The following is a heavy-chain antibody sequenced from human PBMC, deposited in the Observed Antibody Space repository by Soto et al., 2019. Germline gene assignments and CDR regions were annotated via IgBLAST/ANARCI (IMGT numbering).Heavy chain of an antibody. V-gene: IGHV6-1*01. D-gene: IGHD3-16*01. CDR2: TYYRSKWYN. CDR1: GDSVSGNRAA. Sequence: SQTLSLTCAISGDSVSGNRAAWNWIRQSPSRGLEWLGRTYYRSKWYNDYAVSVKSRITVTPDTSKNQFSLHLNSVTPEDTAVYYCARDFPYYESSDSYFDYWGQGALVTVSS. CDR3: ARDFPYYESSDSYFDY. J-gene: IGHJ4*02.